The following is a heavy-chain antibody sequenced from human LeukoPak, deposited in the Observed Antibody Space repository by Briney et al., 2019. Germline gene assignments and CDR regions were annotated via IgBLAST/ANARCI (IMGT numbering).Heavy chain of an antibody. Sequence: GGSLRLSCAASGFTFSSYAMHWVRQAPGKGLEWVAVISYDGSNKYYADSVKGRFTISRDNSKNTLYLQMNSLRAEDTAVYYCARDRYDSSGYYSSYYFDYWGQGTLVTVSS. V-gene: IGHV3-30*04. CDR1: GFTFSSYA. CDR2: ISYDGSNK. D-gene: IGHD3-22*01. J-gene: IGHJ4*02. CDR3: ARDRYDSSGYYSSYYFDY.